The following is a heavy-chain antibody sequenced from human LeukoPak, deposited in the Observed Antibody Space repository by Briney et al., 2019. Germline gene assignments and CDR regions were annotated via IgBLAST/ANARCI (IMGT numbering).Heavy chain of an antibody. J-gene: IGHJ4*02. CDR1: GFTFSSYW. CDR2: IKSDGSTT. CDR3: ARELPFDY. Sequence: GGSLRLSCAASGFTFSSYWMHWVRQAPGKGLVWVSRIKSDGSTTNYADSVKGRFTISRGNAKNALYLQMNSLRAEDTAVYYCARELPFDYWGQGTLVTVSS. D-gene: IGHD5-18*01. V-gene: IGHV3-74*01.